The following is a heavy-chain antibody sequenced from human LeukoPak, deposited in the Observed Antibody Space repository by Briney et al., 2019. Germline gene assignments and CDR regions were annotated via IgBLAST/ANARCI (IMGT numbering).Heavy chain of an antibody. CDR1: AFTFSSYA. CDR2: ITPTGGNT. J-gene: IGHJ4*02. Sequence: GGSLRLSGAASAFTFSSYAMSWVRQAPGKGLDWVSTITPTGGNTFHADSVRGRFSISRDNSKNTLYLQMNSLRADDTALYYCAKSLSGYYSNFDYWGQGTLVTVSS. V-gene: IGHV3-23*01. D-gene: IGHD3-22*01. CDR3: AKSLSGYYSNFDY.